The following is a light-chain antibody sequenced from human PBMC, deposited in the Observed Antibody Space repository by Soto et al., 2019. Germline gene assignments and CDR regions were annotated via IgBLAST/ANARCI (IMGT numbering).Light chain of an antibody. Sequence: SVLTQPPAASGTPGQRVTISCSGSSSNIGSHSVNWYQQLPGTAPKLLIYSNNQRPSGVPDRFSGSKSGTSVSLAISGLQSEDEADYYCAAWDDSLNSVVLGGGTQLTVL. CDR3: AAWDDSLNSVV. J-gene: IGLJ2*01. CDR2: SNN. CDR1: SSNIGSHS. V-gene: IGLV1-44*01.